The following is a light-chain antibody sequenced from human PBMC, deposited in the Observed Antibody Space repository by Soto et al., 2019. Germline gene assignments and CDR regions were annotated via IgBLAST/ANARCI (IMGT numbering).Light chain of an antibody. CDR2: GAS. CDR3: QQYVSSPKS. V-gene: IGKV3-20*01. CDR1: QTVSSSY. J-gene: IGKJ2*01. Sequence: EIVLTQSPGTLSLSPGDGATLSCRASQTVSSSYLAWYQQKPGQAPRLLIYGASSRATGIQDRFSGSGSGTDFTLTISRLEPEDFAVYYCQQYVSSPKSFGQGTKLEIK.